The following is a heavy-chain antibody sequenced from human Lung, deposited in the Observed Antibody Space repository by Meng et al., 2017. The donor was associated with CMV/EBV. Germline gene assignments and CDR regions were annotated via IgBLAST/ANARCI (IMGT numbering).Heavy chain of an antibody. CDR1: GFTFSDFA. CDR2: ITGSGDST. CDR3: AKDLAKTKRGFRYVLDWFDP. V-gene: IGHV3-23*01. J-gene: IGHJ5*02. D-gene: IGHD5-12*01. Sequence: GGSLRLXCVASGFTFSDFAMTWVRQAPGKGLEWVSTITGSGDSTYLADSVKGRFTISRVNSKNTLYLQMSSLRADDTAIYYCAKDLAKTKRGFRYVLDWFDPWGQGTLVXVSS.